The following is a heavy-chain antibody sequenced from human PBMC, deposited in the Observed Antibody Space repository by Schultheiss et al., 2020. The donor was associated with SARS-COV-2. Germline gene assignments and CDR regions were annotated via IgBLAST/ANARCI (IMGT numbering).Heavy chain of an antibody. CDR1: GGSISSYY. CDR3: ARHSYYYDSSGSYYYFDY. J-gene: IGHJ4*02. Sequence: SETLSLTCTVSGGSISSYYWSWIRQPPGKGLEWIGYIYYSGSTNYNPSLKSRVTISVDTSKNQISLKLNSVTAADTAVYYCARHSYYYDSSGSYYYFDYWGQGTLVTVSS. D-gene: IGHD3-22*01. V-gene: IGHV4-59*08. CDR2: IYYSGST.